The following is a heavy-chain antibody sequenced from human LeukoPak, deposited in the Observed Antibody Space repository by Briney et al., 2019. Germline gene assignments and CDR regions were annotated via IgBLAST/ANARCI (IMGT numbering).Heavy chain of an antibody. V-gene: IGHV3-30*04. CDR2: ISYDGSNK. CDR1: GFTLSSYA. J-gene: IGHJ4*02. D-gene: IGHD6-19*01. Sequence: GGSLRLSCAASGFTLSSYAMHWVRQAPGKGLEWVAVISYDGSNKYYADSVKGRFTISRDNSKNTLYLQMNSLRAEDTAVYYCARASPGIAVAGTFGYWGQGTLVTVSS. CDR3: ARASPGIAVAGTFGY.